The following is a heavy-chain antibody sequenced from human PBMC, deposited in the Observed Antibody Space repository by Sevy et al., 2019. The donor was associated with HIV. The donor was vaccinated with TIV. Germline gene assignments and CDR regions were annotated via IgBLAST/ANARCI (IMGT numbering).Heavy chain of an antibody. CDR3: AKDAPRCSGGTGSFDY. V-gene: IGHV3-23*01. D-gene: IGHD2-15*01. Sequence: GGSLRLSCAASGFTFSSYAMSWVRQAPGKGLEWVSAISGSGGSTYYANSVKGRVTISRDNSKNTLYLQMNSLRAEDTGVYYCAKDAPRCSGGTGSFDYWGQGTVVTVSS. CDR1: GFTFSSYA. CDR2: ISGSGGST. J-gene: IGHJ4*02.